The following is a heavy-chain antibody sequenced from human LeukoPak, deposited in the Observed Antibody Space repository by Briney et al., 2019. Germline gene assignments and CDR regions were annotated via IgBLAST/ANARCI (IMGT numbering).Heavy chain of an antibody. Sequence: GGSLRLSCAASGFTVSSNYMSWVRQAPGKGLEWVSLLYSGGSTYYADSVKGRFSISRDNSKNTLYLQMNSLRAEDTAVYYCARERGSGYYNLDYWGQGTLVTVSS. V-gene: IGHV3-66*01. CDR3: ARERGSGYYNLDY. CDR1: GFTVSSNY. D-gene: IGHD3-22*01. CDR2: LYSGGST. J-gene: IGHJ4*02.